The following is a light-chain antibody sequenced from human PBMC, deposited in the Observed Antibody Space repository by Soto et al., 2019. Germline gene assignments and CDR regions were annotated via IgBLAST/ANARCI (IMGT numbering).Light chain of an antibody. Sequence: AIQLTQSPSSLSASVGDRVTITCRASQGISSALAWYQQKPGKAPKLLIYDASSLESGVPSRFSVSGSVTDFTLSISSLQPDDFATYYCQQFNSHPTLGQGTKLEIK. V-gene: IGKV1-13*02. CDR3: QQFNSHPT. CDR1: QGISSA. CDR2: DAS. J-gene: IGKJ2*01.